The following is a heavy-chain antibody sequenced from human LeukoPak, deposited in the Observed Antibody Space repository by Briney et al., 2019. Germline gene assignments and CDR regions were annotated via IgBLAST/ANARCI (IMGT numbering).Heavy chain of an antibody. J-gene: IGHJ3*02. D-gene: IGHD3-10*01. CDR1: GGSISSYQ. V-gene: IGHV4-59*01. CDR2: IYYSGST. Sequence: PSETLSLTCTVSGGSISSYQWSWIRQPPGKGLEWIGNIYYSGSTNYSPSLKSRVIISVDTSKNQFSLKLSPVIAADTAVYYCAREITMDAFDIWGQGTMVTVSS. CDR3: AREITMDAFDI.